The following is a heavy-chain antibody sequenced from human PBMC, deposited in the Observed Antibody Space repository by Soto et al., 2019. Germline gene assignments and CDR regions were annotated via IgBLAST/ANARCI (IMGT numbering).Heavy chain of an antibody. D-gene: IGHD3-10*01. Sequence: EVQLLESGGGLVQPGGSLRLSCAASGFTFSSYAMSWVRQAPGKGLEWVSAISSSGGSTYYADSVKGRFTISRDNSKNPLYLQMNSLRNEDTAVYYCARYYGSGSYYYYWGQGTLVTVSS. J-gene: IGHJ4*02. CDR1: GFTFSSYA. V-gene: IGHV3-23*01. CDR2: ISSSGGST. CDR3: ARYYGSGSYYYY.